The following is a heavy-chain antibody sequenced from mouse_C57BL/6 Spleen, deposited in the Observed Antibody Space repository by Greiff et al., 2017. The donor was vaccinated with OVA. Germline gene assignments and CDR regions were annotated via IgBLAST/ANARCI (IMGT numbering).Heavy chain of an antibody. J-gene: IGHJ2*01. CDR2: ISGGGGNT. Sequence: EVQLVESGGGLVKPGGSLKLSCAASGFTFSSYTMSWVRQTPEKRLEWVATISGGGGNTYYPDSVKGRFTISRDNAKNTLYLQMSSLRSEDTALYYCARGWGYFDYWGQGTTLTVSS. D-gene: IGHD3-3*01. CDR3: ARGWGYFDY. CDR1: GFTFSSYT. V-gene: IGHV5-9*01.